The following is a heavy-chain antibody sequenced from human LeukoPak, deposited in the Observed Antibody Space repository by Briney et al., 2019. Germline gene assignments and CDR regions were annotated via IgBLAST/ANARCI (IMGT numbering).Heavy chain of an antibody. CDR3: TASDHLYCSSSSCHFDY. CDR1: GLSFGDYG. J-gene: IGHJ4*02. D-gene: IGHD2-15*01. Sequence: GGSLRLSCTVSGLSFGDYGMSWVRQAPGKGLEWVSFIQSKTYGEGTMYAASVRGRFTISRDDSRSTAYLQMNSLKTEDTAVYYCTASDHLYCSSSSCHFDYWGQGTLATVAS. V-gene: IGHV3-49*04. CDR2: IQSKTYGEGT.